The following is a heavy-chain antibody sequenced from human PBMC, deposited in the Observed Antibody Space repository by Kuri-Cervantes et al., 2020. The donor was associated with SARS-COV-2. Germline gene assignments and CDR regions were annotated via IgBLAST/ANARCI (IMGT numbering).Heavy chain of an antibody. CDR2: INPNSGGT. Sequence: ASVKVSCKASGYTFTGYYMHWVRQAPGQGLEWMGWINPNSGGTNHAQKFQGRVTMTRDTSISTAYMELSRLRSDDTAVYYCAREGVVWFGGYFDYWGQGTLVTVSS. V-gene: IGHV1-2*02. CDR3: AREGVVWFGGYFDY. CDR1: GYTFTGYY. D-gene: IGHD3-10*01. J-gene: IGHJ4*02.